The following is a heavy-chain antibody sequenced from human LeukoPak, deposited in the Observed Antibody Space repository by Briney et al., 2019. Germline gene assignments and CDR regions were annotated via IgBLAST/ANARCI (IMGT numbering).Heavy chain of an antibody. V-gene: IGHV1-18*01. D-gene: IGHD3-10*01. CDR3: ARGLYYYGSGSYYPFDY. Sequence: ASVKVSCKASGYTFTSYGISWVRQAPGQGPEWMGWISAYNGNTNYAQKLQGRVTMTTDTSTSTAYMELRSLRSDDTAVYYCARGLYYYGSGSYYPFDYWGQGTLVTVSS. CDR2: ISAYNGNT. J-gene: IGHJ4*02. CDR1: GYTFTSYG.